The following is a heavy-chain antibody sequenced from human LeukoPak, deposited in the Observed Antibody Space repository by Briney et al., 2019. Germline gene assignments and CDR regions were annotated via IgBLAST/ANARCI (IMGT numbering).Heavy chain of an antibody. D-gene: IGHD6-6*01. J-gene: IGHJ6*02. V-gene: IGHV4-61*01. CDR3: ARVEAARPYYGMDV. Sequence: PSETLSLTCTVSGGSVSSGSYYWSWIRQPPGKGLEWIGYIYYSGSTNYNPSLESRVTISVDTSKNQFSLKLSSVTAADTAVYYCARVEAARPYYGMDVWGQGTTVTVSS. CDR2: IYYSGST. CDR1: GGSVSSGSYY.